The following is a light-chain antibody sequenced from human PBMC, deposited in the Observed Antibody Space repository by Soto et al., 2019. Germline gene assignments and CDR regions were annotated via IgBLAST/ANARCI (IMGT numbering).Light chain of an antibody. CDR3: QPRSNWPLT. CDR2: DAS. CDR1: QSVSSY. V-gene: IGKV3-11*01. J-gene: IGKJ4*01. Sequence: EIVLTQSPATLSLSPGERATLSCRASQSVSSYLAWYQQKPGQAPRLLIYDASNRATGIPARFSGSGSGTNFSLNISSLLPEDFAVYYCQPRSNWPLTFGGGS.